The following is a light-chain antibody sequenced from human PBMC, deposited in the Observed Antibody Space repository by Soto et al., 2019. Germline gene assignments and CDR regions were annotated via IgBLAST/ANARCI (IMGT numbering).Light chain of an antibody. Sequence: QSVLTQSPSASASLGASVKLTCTLSSGHSSFAIAWHQQQPEKGPRYLMKLNSDGSHSKGDGIPDRFSGSRSGAERYLTISSLQSEDEADYYCQTWGTGIRVFGGGTKLTFL. CDR3: QTWGTGIRV. CDR2: LNSDGSH. CDR1: SGHSSFA. V-gene: IGLV4-69*01. J-gene: IGLJ2*01.